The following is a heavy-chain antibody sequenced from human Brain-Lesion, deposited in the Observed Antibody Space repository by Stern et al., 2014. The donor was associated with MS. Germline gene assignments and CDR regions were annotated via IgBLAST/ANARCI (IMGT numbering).Heavy chain of an antibody. CDR3: ATLSPGAGGNYYRHLDY. J-gene: IGHJ4*02. Sequence: VQLVESGAEVKKPGASVKVSCKVSGYTLTELSMHWVRQAPRKGLEWMGGFDPEDGETIYAQKFQGRVTMTEDTSTDTAYMELSSLRSEDTAVYYCATLSPGAGGNYYRHLDYWGQGTLVTGSS. CDR1: GYTLTELS. D-gene: IGHD1-26*01. CDR2: FDPEDGET. V-gene: IGHV1-24*01.